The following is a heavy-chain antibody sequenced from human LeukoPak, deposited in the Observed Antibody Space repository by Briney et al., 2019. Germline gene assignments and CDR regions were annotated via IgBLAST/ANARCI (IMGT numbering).Heavy chain of an antibody. CDR2: IKEDGSET. CDR1: GFTFGNYW. CDR3: ARDGGFFLFDY. Sequence: GGSLRLSCAASGFTFGNYWMTWVRQAPGKGLEWLAHIKEDGSETAYVDSVRGRFTISRDNAKNSLYLQMSSLRDEDTAVSYCARDGGFFLFDYWGQGTLVSVSS. V-gene: IGHV3-7*01. D-gene: IGHD3-16*01. J-gene: IGHJ4*02.